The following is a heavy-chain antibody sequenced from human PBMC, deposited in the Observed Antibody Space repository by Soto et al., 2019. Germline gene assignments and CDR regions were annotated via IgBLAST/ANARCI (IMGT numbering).Heavy chain of an antibody. V-gene: IGHV1-69*01. J-gene: IGHJ4*02. Sequence: QVQLVQSGAEVRKPGSSVKVSCKTSGGLISKYSFNWVRQTPGQGLEWLGGFIPVYRTLNYAQKFQGRVTITADESTGTAYMTLSSLASNDTAVYYCATGVIWIGYFTVDSWGQGTRVTVSS. CDR1: GGLISKYS. CDR2: FIPVYRTL. CDR3: ATGVIWIGYFTVDS. D-gene: IGHD3-3*01.